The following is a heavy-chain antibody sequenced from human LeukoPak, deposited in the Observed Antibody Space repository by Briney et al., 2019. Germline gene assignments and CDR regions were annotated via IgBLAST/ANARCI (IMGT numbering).Heavy chain of an antibody. CDR3: ARLARLTLIRGVTGYHSLDV. V-gene: IGHV4-59*01. J-gene: IGHJ6*04. D-gene: IGHD3-10*01. CDR2: IYYSGTT. CDR1: GGSINSFY. Sequence: SETLSLTCTVSGGSINSFYWSWIRQPPGGGLEWIGYIYYSGTTNDNPSLKSRVTISVDASKNQFSLWLSSVTAADSAVYYCARLARLTLIRGVTGYHSLDVWSKGTKVTVSS.